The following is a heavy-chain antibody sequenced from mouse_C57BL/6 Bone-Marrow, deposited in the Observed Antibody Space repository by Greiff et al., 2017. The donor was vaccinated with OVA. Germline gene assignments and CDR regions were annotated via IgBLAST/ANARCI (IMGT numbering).Heavy chain of an antibody. CDR2: IDPETGGT. Sequence: QVQLQQSGAELVRPGASVTLSCKASGYTFTDYEMHWVKQTPVHGLEWIGAIDPETGGTAYNQKFKGKAILTADKSSSTAYMELRSLTSEDYAVYYCTIPFRAPWYFDVWGTGTTVTVSS. V-gene: IGHV1-15*01. CDR3: TIPFRAPWYFDV. J-gene: IGHJ1*03. CDR1: GYTFTDYE.